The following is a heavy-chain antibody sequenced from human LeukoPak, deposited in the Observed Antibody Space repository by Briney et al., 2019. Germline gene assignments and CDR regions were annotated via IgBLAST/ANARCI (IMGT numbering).Heavy chain of an antibody. CDR1: GFSFSSYG. CDR2: ISSSSSTI. D-gene: IGHD3-16*01. J-gene: IGHJ3*02. Sequence: PGGSLRLSCAASGFSFSSYGMHWVRQAPGKGLEWVSYISSSSSTIYYADSVKGRFTISRDNAKNSLYLQMNSLRAEDTAVYYCARDLENHWGSIGAFDIWGQGTMVTVSS. CDR3: ARDLENHWGSIGAFDI. V-gene: IGHV3-48*04.